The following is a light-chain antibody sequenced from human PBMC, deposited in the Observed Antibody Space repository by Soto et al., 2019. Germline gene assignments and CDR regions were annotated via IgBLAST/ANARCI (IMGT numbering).Light chain of an antibody. CDR2: AAS. V-gene: IGKV1-39*01. CDR1: QTIIRY. J-gene: IGKJ3*01. Sequence: DIQMTQSPSSLSASVGDRVTITCRASQTIIRYLNWYQQKPGRAPTLLIYAASSLQSGVRSRFSGRGSGTEFTLTISSLQPEDFATYYCQQSYSTLFTFGPGTKVEIK. CDR3: QQSYSTLFT.